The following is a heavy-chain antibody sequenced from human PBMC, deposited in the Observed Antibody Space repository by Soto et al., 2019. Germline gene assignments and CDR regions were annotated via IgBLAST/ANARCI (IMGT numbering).Heavy chain of an antibody. D-gene: IGHD5-12*01. J-gene: IGHJ6*02. CDR3: TTERPPTTKRPRYYYYGMDV. V-gene: IGHV3-15*01. CDR1: RFAFSNAL. CDR2: IKSKTDGGTT. Sequence: SGGSLRLSCAASRFAFSNALMSWVRQAPGKGLEWVGRIKSKTDGGTTDYTAPVKGRFTISRDDSKHTLYLQMNSMKPEDTAVYYCTTERPPTTKRPRYYYYGMDVWGQGTPVSVSS.